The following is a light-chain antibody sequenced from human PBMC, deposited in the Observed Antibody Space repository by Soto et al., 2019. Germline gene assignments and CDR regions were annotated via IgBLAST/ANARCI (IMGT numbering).Light chain of an antibody. CDR1: QSVSSSY. V-gene: IGKV3-20*01. CDR3: QQYGSSPAIT. J-gene: IGKJ5*01. CDR2: GAS. Sequence: EIVLTQSPGTLSLSPGERATLSCRASQSVSSSYLAWYQQKPGQAPRLLIYGASSRATGIPDRSSGSGSGTDFTLTISMLEPEDFAVYYCQQYGSSPAITFGQGTRLEIK.